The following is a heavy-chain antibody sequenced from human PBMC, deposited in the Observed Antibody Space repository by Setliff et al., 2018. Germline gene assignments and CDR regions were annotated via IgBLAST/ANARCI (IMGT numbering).Heavy chain of an antibody. J-gene: IGHJ4*01. CDR2: IKQDGSDK. CDR3: ARSENCFSTHCTPYDY. V-gene: IGHV3-7*01. Sequence: GGSLRLSCAASGFIFSTYWMSWVRQAPGKGLEWVANIKQDGSDKYYVDSVKGRFTISRDNAKKSLDLQMNSLRVDDTAVYYCARSENCFSTHCTPYDYWGKGTRVSVSS. D-gene: IGHD2-2*01. CDR1: GFIFSTYW.